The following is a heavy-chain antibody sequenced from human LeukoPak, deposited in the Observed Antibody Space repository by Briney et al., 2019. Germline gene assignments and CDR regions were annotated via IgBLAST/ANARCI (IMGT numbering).Heavy chain of an antibody. CDR2: INHSGST. D-gene: IGHD4-17*01. Sequence: SETLSLTCAVYGGSFSGYYWSWIRQPPGKGLEWIREINHSGSTNYNPSLKSRVTISVDTSKNQFSLKLSSVTAADTAVYYCARGRGHYGDYQIDYWGQGTLVTVSS. J-gene: IGHJ4*02. CDR1: GGSFSGYY. CDR3: ARGRGHYGDYQIDY. V-gene: IGHV4-34*01.